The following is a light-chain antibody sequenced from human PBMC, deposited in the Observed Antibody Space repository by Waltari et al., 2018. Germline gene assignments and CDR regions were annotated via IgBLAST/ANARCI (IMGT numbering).Light chain of an antibody. V-gene: IGLV4-69*01. J-gene: IGLJ2*01. CDR1: SRHSNYA. CDR2: LNSEGSH. CDR3: QTWDTDNHVV. Sequence: QLVLTQSPSASASLGASVKLTCTLSSRHSNYAIAWHHQQPKKGPRYLMKLNSEGSHTRGDGIPDRFSCSSSGAERFLTISRLQSEDEADYYCQTWDTDNHVVFGGGTKLIVL.